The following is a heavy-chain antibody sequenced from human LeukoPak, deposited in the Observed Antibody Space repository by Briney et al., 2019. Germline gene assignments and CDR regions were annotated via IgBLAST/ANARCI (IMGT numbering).Heavy chain of an antibody. J-gene: IGHJ6*03. V-gene: IGHV1-8*03. CDR1: GYTLTDYY. D-gene: IGHD6-6*01. CDR3: ARALRGYSSSSRRYYYYYMDV. Sequence: ASVRVSCKASGYTLTDYYMHWVRQATGQGLEWMGWMNPNSGNTGYAQKFQGRVTITRNTSISTAYMELSSLRSEDTAVYYCARALRGYSSSSRRYYYYYMDVWGKGTTVTVSS. CDR2: MNPNSGNT.